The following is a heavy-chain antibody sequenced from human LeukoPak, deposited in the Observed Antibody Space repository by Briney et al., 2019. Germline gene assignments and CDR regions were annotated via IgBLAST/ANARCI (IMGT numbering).Heavy chain of an antibody. J-gene: IGHJ3*02. CDR3: AKSFTQALSGPCAFDI. D-gene: IGHD2-15*01. V-gene: IGHV3-23*01. Sequence: PGGSLRLSCAASGFTFSSYAMSWVRQAPGKGLEWVSAISGSGGSTYYADSVKGRFTISRDNSKNTLYLQMNSLRAEDTAVYYCAKSFTQALSGPCAFDIWGQGTMVTVSS. CDR2: ISGSGGST. CDR1: GFTFSSYA.